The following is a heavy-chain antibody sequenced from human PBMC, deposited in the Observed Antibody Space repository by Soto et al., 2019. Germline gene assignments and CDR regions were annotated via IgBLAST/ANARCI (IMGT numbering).Heavy chain of an antibody. J-gene: IGHJ4*02. CDR1: GFTFSSYA. D-gene: IGHD6-13*01. CDR3: AKDQYSSSWYLFDY. CDR2: ISGSGGST. V-gene: IGHV3-23*01. Sequence: GWSLRLSCAASGFTFSSYAMSWVRQAPGKGLEWVSAISGSGGSTYYADSVKGRFTISRDNSKNTLYLQMNSLRAEDTAVYYCAKDQYSSSWYLFDYWGQGTLVTVSA.